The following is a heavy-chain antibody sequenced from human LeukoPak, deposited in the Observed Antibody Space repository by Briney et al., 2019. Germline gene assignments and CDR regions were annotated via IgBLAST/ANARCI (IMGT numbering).Heavy chain of an antibody. D-gene: IGHD6-19*01. CDR2: IKQDGSEK. V-gene: IGHV3-7*04. Sequence: EASLILSCAAPGLTFSSYWMSWVRQAPGKGLEWVANIKQDGSEKYYVDSVKGRCTISRDNAKNSLYLQMNSLRAEDTAVYYCARVQRGIAVALDYWGQGTLATVSS. J-gene: IGHJ4*02. CDR3: ARVQRGIAVALDY. CDR1: GLTFSSYW.